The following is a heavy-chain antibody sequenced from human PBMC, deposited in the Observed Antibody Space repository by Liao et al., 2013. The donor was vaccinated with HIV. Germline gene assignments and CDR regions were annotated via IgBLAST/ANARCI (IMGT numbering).Heavy chain of an antibody. J-gene: IGHJ3*01. CDR2: IYHTGST. Sequence: QLQLQESGSGLVKPSQTLSLTCAVSGDSVSSGGYSWNWIRQPPGKGLEWIGYIYHTGSTFYNPSLKSRVTISVDRSKNLFSLKLNSVTAADTAVYYCASRRGYNYGHDGFDVWGQGTMVTVSS. V-gene: IGHV4-30-2*01. CDR3: ASRRGYNYGHDGFDV. CDR1: GDSVSSGGYS. D-gene: IGHD5-18*01.